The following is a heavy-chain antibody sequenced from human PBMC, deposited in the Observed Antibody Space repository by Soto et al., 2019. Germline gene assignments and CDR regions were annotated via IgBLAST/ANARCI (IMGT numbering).Heavy chain of an antibody. D-gene: IGHD1-26*01. CDR2: ISGSGGST. J-gene: IGHJ4*02. CDR1: GFTFSRYA. Sequence: EVQLLESGGGLVQPGGSLRLSCAASGFTFSRYAMTWVRQAPGKGLEWVSAISGSGGSTYYADSVKGRFTISRDNSKNTLYLQMNSLRAEDTAVYYCAKGRVIVGETTFDYWGQGTLVTVSS. CDR3: AKGRVIVGETTFDY. V-gene: IGHV3-23*01.